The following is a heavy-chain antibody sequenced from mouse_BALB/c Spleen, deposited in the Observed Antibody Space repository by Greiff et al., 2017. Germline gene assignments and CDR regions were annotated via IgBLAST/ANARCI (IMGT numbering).Heavy chain of an antibody. J-gene: IGHJ2*01. Sequence: EVKVVESGGGLVKPGGSLKLSCAASGFTFSSYTMSWVRQTPEKRLEWVATISSGGSYTYYPDSVKGRFTISRDNAKNTLYLQLSSLKSEDTAMYYCTRAITTVVAFDYWGQGTTLTVSS. CDR1: GFTFSSYT. D-gene: IGHD1-1*01. CDR3: TRAITTVVAFDY. V-gene: IGHV5-6-4*01. CDR2: ISSGGSYT.